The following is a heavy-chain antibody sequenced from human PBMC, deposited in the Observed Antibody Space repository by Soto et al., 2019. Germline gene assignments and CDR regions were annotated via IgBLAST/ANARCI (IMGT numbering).Heavy chain of an antibody. Sequence: PGGSLRLSCAASGFTFSSCAMGWVRQAPGKGLEWVSDIIDSGASTYYADSVKGRFTISRDNSKSTLYLQMNSLRAEDTALYYCVKGRSYYYYYGVDVWGQGTTVTGSS. CDR2: IIDSGAST. CDR3: VKGRSYYYYYGVDV. V-gene: IGHV3-23*01. J-gene: IGHJ6*02. CDR1: GFTFSSCA.